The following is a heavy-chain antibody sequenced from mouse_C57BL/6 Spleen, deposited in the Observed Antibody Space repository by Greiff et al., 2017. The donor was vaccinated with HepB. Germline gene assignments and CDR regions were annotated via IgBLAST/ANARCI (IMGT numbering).Heavy chain of an antibody. Sequence: QVQLQQSGAELVKPGASVKLSCKASGYTFTEYTIHWVKQRSGQGLEWIGWFYPGSGSIKYNEKFKDKATLTADKSSSTVYMELSRLTSEDSAVYFCARHEEGGYYDYPAWFAYWGQGTLVTVSA. D-gene: IGHD2-4*01. CDR2: FYPGSGSI. CDR1: GYTFTEYT. CDR3: ARHEEGGYYDYPAWFAY. J-gene: IGHJ3*01. V-gene: IGHV1-62-2*01.